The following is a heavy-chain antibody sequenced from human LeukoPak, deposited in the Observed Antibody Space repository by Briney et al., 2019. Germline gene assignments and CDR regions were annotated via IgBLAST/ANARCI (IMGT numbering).Heavy chain of an antibody. CDR3: AKDDGCRGQQLVNIFDY. J-gene: IGHJ4*02. Sequence: GGSLRLSCAASGFTFSSYGMHWVRQTPGKGLEGGAFIGYDGSNKYYADSVKGRFTISRDNSKNTLYLQMNSLRAEDTAVYYCAKDDGCRGQQLVNIFDYWGQGTLVTVSS. D-gene: IGHD6-13*01. CDR1: GFTFSSYG. V-gene: IGHV3-30*02. CDR2: IGYDGSNK.